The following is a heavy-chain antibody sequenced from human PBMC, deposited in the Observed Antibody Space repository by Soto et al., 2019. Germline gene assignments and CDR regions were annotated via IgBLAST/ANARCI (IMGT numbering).Heavy chain of an antibody. D-gene: IGHD2-2*01. Sequence: ASVKVSCKVSGYTLTELSMHWVRQAPGKGLEWMGGFDPEDGETIYAQKFQGRVTMTEDTSTDTAYMELSSLRSEDTAVYYCATLVVPAAYYYYCMDVWGQGTTVTVSS. V-gene: IGHV1-24*01. CDR2: FDPEDGET. J-gene: IGHJ6*02. CDR1: GYTLTELS. CDR3: ATLVVPAAYYYYCMDV.